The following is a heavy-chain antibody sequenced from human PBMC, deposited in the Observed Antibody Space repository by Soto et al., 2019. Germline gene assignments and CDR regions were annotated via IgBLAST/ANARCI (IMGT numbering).Heavy chain of an antibody. D-gene: IGHD2-8*01. V-gene: IGHV3-48*03. CDR2: ISSSGSTI. CDR1: GFTFSAYE. J-gene: IGHJ4*02. Sequence: LILSCAASGFTFSAYEMRWVRQAPGKGLEWISYISSSGSTIHYADSVKGRFSISRDNAKKSLFLQMNSLRAEDTAVYYCVREAPCSNGVCQFDYWGRGTLVTVSS. CDR3: VREAPCSNGVCQFDY.